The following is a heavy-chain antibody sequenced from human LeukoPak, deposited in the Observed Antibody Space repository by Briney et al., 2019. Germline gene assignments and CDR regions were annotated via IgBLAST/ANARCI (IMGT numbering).Heavy chain of an antibody. CDR1: GFTFSSYG. CDR2: IRYDGSNK. D-gene: IGHD6-19*01. V-gene: IGHV3-30*02. J-gene: IGHJ4*02. Sequence: PGGSLRLSCAASGFTFSSYGMHWVRQAPGKGLEWVAFIRYDGSNKYYADSVKGRFTISRDNSKNTLYLHVNSLRPEDTAVYYCARDGSGWYFFDYWGQGTLVTVSS. CDR3: ARDGSGWYFFDY.